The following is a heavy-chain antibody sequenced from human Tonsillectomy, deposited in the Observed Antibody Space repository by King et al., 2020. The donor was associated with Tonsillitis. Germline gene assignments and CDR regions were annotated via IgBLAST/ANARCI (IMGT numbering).Heavy chain of an antibody. Sequence: VQLQESGPGLVKPSETLSLTCTVSGGSISSYYWNWIRQPPGKGLECIGYIYYSGSTNYSPSLKSRVTISVDMSKNQFSLKLNSLTAADTAVYYCAVGWSNWYDVAAFNIWGQGTTVTVSS. CDR3: AVGWSNWYDVAAFNI. D-gene: IGHD1-20*01. CDR1: GGSISSYY. CDR2: IYYSGST. V-gene: IGHV4-59*08. J-gene: IGHJ3*02.